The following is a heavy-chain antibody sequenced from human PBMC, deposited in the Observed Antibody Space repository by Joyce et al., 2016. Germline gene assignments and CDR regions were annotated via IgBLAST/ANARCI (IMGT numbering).Heavy chain of an antibody. CDR1: GFTVSDTY. J-gene: IGHJ3*02. CDR2: IYTGGPI. Sequence: DVQLVESGGGLVQPGGSLRLSCAVSGFTVSDTYLSWVRQAPGKGLEWVSIIYTGGPIKYGDSVKGRFTTSKDRSNNMFYLQMNSLRVEDTAMYYCARGDPFVRGPPGGSFDIWGLGTMVTVSS. D-gene: IGHD3-10*01. V-gene: IGHV3-66*01. CDR3: ARGDPFVRGPPGGSFDI.